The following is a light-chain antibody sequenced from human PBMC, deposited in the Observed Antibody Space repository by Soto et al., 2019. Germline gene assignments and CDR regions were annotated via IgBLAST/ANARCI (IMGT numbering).Light chain of an antibody. CDR2: SNN. CDR1: SSNIGSNT. CDR3: AAWDGSLSGVV. Sequence: QSVLTQPPSASGTPGQRVTISCSGSSSNIGSNTVNWYQQLPGTAPKLLIYSNNQRPSGVPDRFSGSKSGTSASLAISGLQSEDEADYYCAAWDGSLSGVVFGGGTQLTVL. V-gene: IGLV1-44*01. J-gene: IGLJ2*01.